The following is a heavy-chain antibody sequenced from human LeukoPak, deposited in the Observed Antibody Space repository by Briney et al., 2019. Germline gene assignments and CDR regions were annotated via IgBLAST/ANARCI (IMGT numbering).Heavy chain of an antibody. Sequence: GGSLRLSCEASGFTFKTYSMNWVRQAPGKGLEWISYISGDAGTSNYADSVKGRFTISRDNAKSSLFLQMEGLRAEDTAVYYCATVNFYYDDRGYLPFDHCGQGILVVVS. CDR3: ATVNFYYDDRGYLPFDH. CDR2: ISGDAGTS. CDR1: GFTFKTYS. V-gene: IGHV3-48*04. J-gene: IGHJ4*02. D-gene: IGHD3-22*01.